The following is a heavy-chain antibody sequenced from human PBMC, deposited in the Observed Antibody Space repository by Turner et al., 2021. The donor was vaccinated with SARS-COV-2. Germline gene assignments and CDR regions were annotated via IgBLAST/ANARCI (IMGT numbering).Heavy chain of an antibody. D-gene: IGHD1-20*01. CDR2: ISWNSGSI. CDR3: AKDRWYNWNYFDY. CDR1: GFTFDDYA. Sequence: EVQLVESGGGLVQPGRSLRLSCPASGFTFDDYAMHWVRQAPGKGLEWVSGISWNSGSIGYADSVKGRFTISRDNAKNSLYLQMNSLRAEDTALYYCAKDRWYNWNYFDYWGQGTLVTVSS. J-gene: IGHJ4*02. V-gene: IGHV3-9*01.